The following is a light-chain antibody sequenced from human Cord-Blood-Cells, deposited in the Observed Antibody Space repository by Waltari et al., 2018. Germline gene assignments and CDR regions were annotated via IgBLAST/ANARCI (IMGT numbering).Light chain of an antibody. Sequence: QSVLTQPPSVSAAPGQKVTISCSGSSPTIGNNYVSWYQQLPGTAPKLLIYDNNKRPSGIPDRFSGSKSGTSATLGITGLQTGDEADYYCGTWDSSLSNVVFGGGTKLTVL. CDR2: DNN. CDR3: GTWDSSLSNVV. CDR1: SPTIGNNY. V-gene: IGLV1-51*01. J-gene: IGLJ2*01.